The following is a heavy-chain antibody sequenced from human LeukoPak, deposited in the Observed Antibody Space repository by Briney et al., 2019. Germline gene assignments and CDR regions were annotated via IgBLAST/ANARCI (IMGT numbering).Heavy chain of an antibody. V-gene: IGHV3-66*03. D-gene: IGHD2-2*01. CDR3: AKDAVVPAAPGAFDI. CDR1: GFTVSNYY. CDR2: LYTNGPT. J-gene: IGHJ3*02. Sequence: GGSLRLSCAASGFTVSNYYMSWVRQAPGKGLEWLSVLYTNGPTYYADSVKGRFTISRDNSKNTLYLQMNSLRAEDTAVYYCAKDAVVPAAPGAFDIWGQGTMVTVSS.